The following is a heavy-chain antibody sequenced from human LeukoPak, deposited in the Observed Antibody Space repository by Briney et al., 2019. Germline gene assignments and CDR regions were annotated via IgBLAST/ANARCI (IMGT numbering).Heavy chain of an antibody. CDR1: GGSISSYY. D-gene: IGHD6-13*01. V-gene: IGHV4-59*08. CDR2: IYYSGST. CDR3: ARHQSSSWYANGYYYYGMDV. J-gene: IGHJ6*02. Sequence: PSETLSLTCTVSGGSISSYYWSWIRQPPGKGLEWIGYIYYSGSTNYNPSLKSRVTISVDTSKNQFSLKLSSVTAADTAVYYCARHQSSSWYANGYYYYGMDVWGQGTTVTVSS.